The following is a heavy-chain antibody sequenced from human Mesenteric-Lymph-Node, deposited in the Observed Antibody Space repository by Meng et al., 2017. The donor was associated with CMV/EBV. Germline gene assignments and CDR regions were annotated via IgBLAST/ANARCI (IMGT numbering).Heavy chain of an antibody. Sequence: GGSLTLSCAASGFTFSKHGMHWARQAPGKVLEWVAYIRADGSDKYFADSVKGRFTMSRDNSKNTVDLQMFTLRAEDSALYYCVSDFNWGFDYWGQGTLVTVSS. CDR3: VSDFNWGFDY. J-gene: IGHJ4*02. D-gene: IGHD7-27*01. V-gene: IGHV3-30*02. CDR2: IRADGSDK. CDR1: GFTFSKHG.